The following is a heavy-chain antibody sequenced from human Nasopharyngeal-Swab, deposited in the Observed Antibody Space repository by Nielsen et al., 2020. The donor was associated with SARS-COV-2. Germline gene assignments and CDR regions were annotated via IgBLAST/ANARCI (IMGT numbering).Heavy chain of an antibody. CDR2: ISGDGGST. CDR1: GFTFSSYA. J-gene: IGHJ4*02. D-gene: IGHD1-26*01. CDR3: AKDGGWVGATRPFDY. Sequence: GGSLRLSCAASGFTFSSYAMHWVRQAPGKGLEWVSLISGDGGSTYYADSVKGRFTISRDNSKNSLYLQMNSLRTEDTALYYCAKDGGWVGATRPFDYWGQGTLVTVSS. V-gene: IGHV3-43*02.